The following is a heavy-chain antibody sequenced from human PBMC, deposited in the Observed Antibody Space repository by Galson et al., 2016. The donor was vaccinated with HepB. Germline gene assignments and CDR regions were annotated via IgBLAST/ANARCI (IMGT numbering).Heavy chain of an antibody. CDR3: ARVIVDSHYWSNKHKHYYSGMDV. D-gene: IGHD3-3*02. CDR2: ISSSGSTI. Sequence: SLRLSCAASGITFSDSYMTWIRQAPGKGLEWLSYISSSGSTIYYADSVKGRFTISRNNAKSSLYLQMNSLRVEDTDVYYCARVIVDSHYWSNKHKHYYSGMDVWGQGTTVTVSS. V-gene: IGHV3-11*01. J-gene: IGHJ6*02. CDR1: GITFSDSY.